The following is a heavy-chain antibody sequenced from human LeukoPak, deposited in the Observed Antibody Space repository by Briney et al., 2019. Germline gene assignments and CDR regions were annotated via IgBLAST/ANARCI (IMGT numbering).Heavy chain of an antibody. J-gene: IGHJ5*02. CDR1: GDSISSGDYY. CDR3: ARDLEGDSSGYWSANWFDP. Sequence: PSETLSLTCTVSGDSISSGDYYWSWIRQPAGKGLEWIGRIYTSGSTNYNPSLKSRVTMSVDTSKNQFSLKLSSVTAADTAVYYCARDLEGDSSGYWSANWFDPWGQGTLVTVSS. V-gene: IGHV4-61*02. CDR2: IYTSGST. D-gene: IGHD3-22*01.